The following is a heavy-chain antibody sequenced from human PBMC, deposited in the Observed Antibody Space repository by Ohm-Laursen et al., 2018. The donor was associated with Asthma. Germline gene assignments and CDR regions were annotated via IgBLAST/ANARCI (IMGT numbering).Heavy chain of an antibody. Sequence: SVKVSCKASGGTFSSYAISWVRQAPGQGLEWMGGIIPIFGIANYAQKFQGRVTITADESTSTAYMELSSLRSEDTAVYYCARSSMVQGVIDYFDYWGQGTLVTVSS. J-gene: IGHJ4*02. CDR2: IIPIFGIA. D-gene: IGHD3-10*01. V-gene: IGHV1-69*13. CDR1: GGTFSSYA. CDR3: ARSSMVQGVIDYFDY.